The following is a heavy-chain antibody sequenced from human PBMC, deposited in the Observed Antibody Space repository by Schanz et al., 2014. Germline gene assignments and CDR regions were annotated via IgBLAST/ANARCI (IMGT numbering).Heavy chain of an antibody. CDR2: INTNTGGT. D-gene: IGHD5-12*01. CDR1: GYTFTSYA. CDR3: AREKGHGYSGLS. J-gene: IGHJ5*02. V-gene: IGHV1-2*02. Sequence: QVQLVQSGSELKKPGASVKVSCKASGYTFTSYAMNWVRQAPGQGLEWMGWINTNTGGTNFAQKFQGRVTMTRDTSITTAYMDLSGLTSDDTAVYYCAREKGHGYSGLSWGQGTLLAVSS.